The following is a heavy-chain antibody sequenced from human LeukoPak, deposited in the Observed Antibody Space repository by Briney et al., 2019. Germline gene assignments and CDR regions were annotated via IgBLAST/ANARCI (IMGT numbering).Heavy chain of an antibody. J-gene: IGHJ4*02. CDR3: ARRGNWGFFDY. Sequence: SETLSLTCTVSGGSISSNYWSWIRQPPGKGLEWIGYINTSGSTNYNPSLESRVSISLDTSRNQFSLKLTSVTAADTAVYYCARRGNWGFFDYWGQGILVSVSS. D-gene: IGHD7-27*01. CDR2: INTSGST. CDR1: GGSISSNY. V-gene: IGHV4-4*09.